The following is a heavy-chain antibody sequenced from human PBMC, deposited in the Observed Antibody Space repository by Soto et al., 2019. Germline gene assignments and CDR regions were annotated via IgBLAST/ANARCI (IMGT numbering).Heavy chain of an antibody. CDR2: MSPKNGDV. Sequence: QVRLVQSGTEVKKPGASVKVSCMVSGYSFSNFDINWVRQATGQGLEWMGWMSPKNGDVGYAQKFQGRVNMTSNNSINTAYMDLNNLRPEDPAVYYCVRPWRYWGQGSPVTV. D-gene: IGHD3-3*01. J-gene: IGHJ4*02. V-gene: IGHV1-8*02. CDR3: VRPWRY. CDR1: GYSFSNFD.